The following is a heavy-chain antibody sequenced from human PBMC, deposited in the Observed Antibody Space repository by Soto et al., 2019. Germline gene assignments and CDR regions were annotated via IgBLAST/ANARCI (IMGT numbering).Heavy chain of an antibody. CDR2: SRNKANSYTT. CDR1: GITFSDHY. D-gene: IGHD1-26*01. CDR3: ARVRKVATTTYFDY. Sequence: PGGSLRLSCAASGITFSDHYIDWVRQDPGKGLEWVGRSRNKANSYTTEYVASVKGRFTFSRDDSKNSLYLQMNSLKTEDTAVYYCARVRKVATTTYFDYWGQGALLTRSS. V-gene: IGHV3-72*01. J-gene: IGHJ4*02.